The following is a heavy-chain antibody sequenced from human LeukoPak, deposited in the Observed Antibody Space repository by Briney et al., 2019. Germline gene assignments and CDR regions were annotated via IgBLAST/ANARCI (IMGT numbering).Heavy chain of an antibody. J-gene: IGHJ5*02. D-gene: IGHD6-13*01. Sequence: SETLSLTCTVSGGSISSSSYYWGWIRQPPGKGLEWIGSIYYSGSTYYNPSLKSRVTISVDTSKNQFSLKLSSVTAADTAVYYCTRLGIAAAGTWWFDPWGQGTLVTVSS. CDR2: IYYSGST. CDR3: TRLGIAAAGTWWFDP. V-gene: IGHV4-39*01. CDR1: GGSISSSSYY.